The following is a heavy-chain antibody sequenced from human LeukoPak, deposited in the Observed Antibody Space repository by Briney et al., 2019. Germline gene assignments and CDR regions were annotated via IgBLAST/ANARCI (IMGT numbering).Heavy chain of an antibody. Sequence: ASVKVSCKASGYTFTGYYMHWVRQAPGQGLEWMGWINPNSGGTNYAQKFQGRVTVTRDTSISTAYMELSRLRSDDTAVYYCARVGYCSGGSCYGWFDPWGQGTLVTVSS. CDR2: INPNSGGT. D-gene: IGHD2-15*01. J-gene: IGHJ5*02. V-gene: IGHV1-2*02. CDR3: ARVGYCSGGSCYGWFDP. CDR1: GYTFTGYY.